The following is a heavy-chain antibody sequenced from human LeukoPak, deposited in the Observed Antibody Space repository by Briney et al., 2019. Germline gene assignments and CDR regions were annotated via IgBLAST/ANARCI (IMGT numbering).Heavy chain of an antibody. Sequence: GGSLRLSCAASGFTFDDYAMHWVRQAPGKGLEWVSGISWNSGGIGYADSVKGRFTISRDNAKNSLYLQMNSLRAEDTALYYCAKVLEPVYYYYGMDVWGQGTTVTVSS. CDR3: AKVLEPVYYYYGMDV. CDR2: ISWNSGGI. J-gene: IGHJ6*02. V-gene: IGHV3-9*01. CDR1: GFTFDDYA.